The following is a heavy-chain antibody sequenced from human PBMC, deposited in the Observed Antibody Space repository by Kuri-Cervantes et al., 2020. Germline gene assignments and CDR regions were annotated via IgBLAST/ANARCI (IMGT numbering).Heavy chain of an antibody. CDR2: ISGSGGST. CDR1: GFTLRSYA. D-gene: IGHD4-23*01. V-gene: IGHV3-23*01. Sequence: GESLKISCAVSGFTLRSYAMSWVRQAAGKGLEWVSGISGSGGSTYYADSVKGRFTISRDNSKNTLYLQMNSLNIEDTAMYYCTTGVWMGGNNFYYWGRGTLVTVSS. J-gene: IGHJ4*02. CDR3: TTGVWMGGNNFYY.